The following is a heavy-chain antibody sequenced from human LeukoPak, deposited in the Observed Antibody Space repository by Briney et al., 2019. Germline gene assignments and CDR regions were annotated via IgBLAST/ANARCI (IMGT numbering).Heavy chain of an antibody. Sequence: SQTLSLTCTVSGGSISSGSYFWSWVRQPAGKGLEWIGRIYTSGDANYNPSLQSRVTISIDTSKNQFSLKLSSVTAADTAVYYCARDQSGYCSSTSCNAYYYYYMDVWGKGTTVTVSS. CDR3: ARDQSGYCSSTSCNAYYYYYMDV. J-gene: IGHJ6*03. V-gene: IGHV4-61*02. CDR2: IYTSGDA. D-gene: IGHD2-2*01. CDR1: GGSISSGSYF.